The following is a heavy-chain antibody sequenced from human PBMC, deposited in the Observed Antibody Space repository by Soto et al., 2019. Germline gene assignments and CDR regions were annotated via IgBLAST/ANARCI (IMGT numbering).Heavy chain of an antibody. CDR3: AKDLQFSGWLSAQTFDY. CDR2: ITGSGDST. Sequence: EVQLLESGGGLVQPGGSLRLSCAVSGFTFSSHAMSWVRQAPGKGLECVSSITGSGDSTYYADSVKGRFTISRDKSKXXXXXXXXXLRAEDTAVYYCAKDLQFSGWLSAQTFDYWGQGTQVTVSS. V-gene: IGHV3-23*01. D-gene: IGHD6-19*01. J-gene: IGHJ4*02. CDR1: GFTFSSHA.